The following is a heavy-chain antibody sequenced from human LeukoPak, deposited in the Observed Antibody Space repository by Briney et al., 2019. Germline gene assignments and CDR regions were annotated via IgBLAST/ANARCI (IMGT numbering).Heavy chain of an antibody. D-gene: IGHD6-13*01. V-gene: IGHV4-30-2*01. CDR3: ARGGAIAAVPDI. CDR1: GGSISSGGYS. CDR2: IFPSGST. Sequence: SQTLSLTCAVSGGSISSGGYSWSWIRQPPGKGLEWNGCIFPSGSTYHNPSLKSRLTISIDSSKNHFSLELRSVTAADTAVYYCARGGAIAAVPDIWGQGTMVTVSS. J-gene: IGHJ3*02.